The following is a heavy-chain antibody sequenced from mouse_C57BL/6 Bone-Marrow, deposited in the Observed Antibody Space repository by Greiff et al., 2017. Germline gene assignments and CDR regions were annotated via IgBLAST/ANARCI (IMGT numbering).Heavy chain of an antibody. D-gene: IGHD1-1*01. V-gene: IGHV1-85*01. CDR1: GYTFTSYD. CDR2: IYPRDGST. CDR3: ARDYGSSYWYFDV. Sequence: VQLQQSGPELVKPGASVKLSCKASGYTFTSYDINWVKQRPGQGLEWIGWIYPRDGSTKYNEKFKGKDTLTVDTSSSTAYMELHSLTSEDAAVYCGARDYGSSYWYFDVWGTGTTVTVSS. J-gene: IGHJ1*03.